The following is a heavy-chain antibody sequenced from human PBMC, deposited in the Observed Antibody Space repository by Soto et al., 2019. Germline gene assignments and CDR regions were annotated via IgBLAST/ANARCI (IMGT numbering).Heavy chain of an antibody. D-gene: IGHD2-2*01. CDR3: AKVVVPAVSDYYYYMDV. J-gene: IGHJ6*03. CDR1: GFTFSSYA. V-gene: IGHV3-23*01. Sequence: EVQLLESGGGLVQPGGSLRLSCAASGFTFSSYAMSWVRQAPGKGLEWVSAISGSGGSTYYADSVKGRFTISRDNSKNTLYLQMNSLRAEDTAVYYCAKVVVPAVSDYYYYMDVWGKGTTVTVSS. CDR2: ISGSGGST.